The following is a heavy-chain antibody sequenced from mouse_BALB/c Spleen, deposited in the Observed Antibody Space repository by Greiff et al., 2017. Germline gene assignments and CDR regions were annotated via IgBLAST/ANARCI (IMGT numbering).Heavy chain of an antibody. Sequence: QVQLQQSGAELVRPGTSVKVSCKASGYAFTNYLIEWVKQRPGQGLEWIGVINPGSGGTNYNEKFKGKATLTADKSSSTAYMQLSSLTSDDSAVEVCETGGYFDYWGQGTTLTVSS. CDR2: INPGSGGT. V-gene: IGHV1-54*01. J-gene: IGHJ2*01. CDR3: ETGGYFDY. CDR1: GYAFTNYL.